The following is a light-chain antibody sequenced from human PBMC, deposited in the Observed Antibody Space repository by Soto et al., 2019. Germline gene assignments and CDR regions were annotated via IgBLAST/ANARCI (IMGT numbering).Light chain of an antibody. V-gene: IGLV2-14*01. CDR3: SSLSTTSTPIV. CDR2: EVN. Sequence: QSALSQPASMSGSPGQSITIPCTGASSDIGLYNYVSWYQHHPGKAPKLLISEVNVRPSGLSDRFSASKAGNTASLTISGLQPEDEAYYYCSSLSTTSTPIVFGSGTKGTVL. CDR1: SSDIGLYNY. J-gene: IGLJ1*01.